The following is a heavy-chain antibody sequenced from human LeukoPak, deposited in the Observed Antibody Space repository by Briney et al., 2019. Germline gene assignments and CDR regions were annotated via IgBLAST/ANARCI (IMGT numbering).Heavy chain of an antibody. CDR1: GGSIRSYN. J-gene: IGHJ4*02. CDR2: IYYRGST. CDR3: ARWGLGDFANFDY. V-gene: IGHV4-59*01. Sequence: SETLSLTCTVTGGSIRSYNRSWIRQPPGKGLEWIGYIYYRGSTNYNPSLKSRVTISVDTSKNQFSLKLSSVTAADTAVYYCARWGLGDFANFDYWGQGTLVTVSS. D-gene: IGHD3-16*01.